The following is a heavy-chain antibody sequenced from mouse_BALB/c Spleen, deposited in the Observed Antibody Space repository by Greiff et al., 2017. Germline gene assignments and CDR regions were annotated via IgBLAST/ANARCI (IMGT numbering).Heavy chain of an antibody. CDR3: ARGDGYDGGFAY. V-gene: IGHV5-6-5*01. Sequence: EVHLVESGGGLVKPGGSLKLSCAASGFTFSSYAMSWVRQTPEKRLEWVASISSGGSTYYPDSVKGRFTISRDNARNILYLQMSSLRSEDTAMYYCARGDGYDGGFAYWGQGTLVTVSA. CDR2: ISSGGST. CDR1: GFTFSSYA. D-gene: IGHD2-2*01. J-gene: IGHJ3*01.